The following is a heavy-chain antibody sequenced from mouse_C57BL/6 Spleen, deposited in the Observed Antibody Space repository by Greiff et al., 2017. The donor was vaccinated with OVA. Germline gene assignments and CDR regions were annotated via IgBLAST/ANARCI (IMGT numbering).Heavy chain of an antibody. J-gene: IGHJ4*01. D-gene: IGHD2-4*01. CDR2: IDPEAGGT. V-gene: IGHV1-15*01. CDR1: GYTFTDYE. Sequence: QVQLQQSGAELVRPGASVTLSCKASGYTFTDYEMNWVKQTPVHGLEWIGAIDPEAGGTASNQKFKGKAILTADKSSSTAYMELRSLRSEDSAVYYCTRRDYDSYAMDYWGQGTSVTVSS. CDR3: TRRDYDSYAMDY.